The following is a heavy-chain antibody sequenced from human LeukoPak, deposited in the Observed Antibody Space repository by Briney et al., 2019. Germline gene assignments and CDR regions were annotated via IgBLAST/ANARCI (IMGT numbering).Heavy chain of an antibody. CDR2: IYHSGST. CDR1: GYSISSGYY. CDR3: ARDGEGDEGWDY. V-gene: IGHV4-38-2*02. J-gene: IGHJ4*02. Sequence: SETLSLTCTVSGYSISSGYYWGWIRQPPGKGLEWIGSIYHSGSTYYNPSLKSRVTISVDTSKNQVSLRLSSVTAADTAVYYCARDGEGDEGWDYWGQGTLVTVSS. D-gene: IGHD7-27*01.